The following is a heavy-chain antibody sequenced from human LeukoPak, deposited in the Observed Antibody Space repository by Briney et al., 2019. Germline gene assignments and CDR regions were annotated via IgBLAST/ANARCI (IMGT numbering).Heavy chain of an antibody. J-gene: IGHJ6*03. CDR3: ARAPPARMTVTLPYLMDV. CDR1: GYSISSGYY. Sequence: SETLSLTCTVSGYSISSGYYWGWIRQPPGKGREWIGSIYHSGSTYYNPSLKSRVTISVDTSKNQFSLKLSSVTAADTAVYYCARAPPARMTVTLPYLMDVWGKGTTVTVSS. V-gene: IGHV4-38-2*02. D-gene: IGHD4-11*01. CDR2: IYHSGST.